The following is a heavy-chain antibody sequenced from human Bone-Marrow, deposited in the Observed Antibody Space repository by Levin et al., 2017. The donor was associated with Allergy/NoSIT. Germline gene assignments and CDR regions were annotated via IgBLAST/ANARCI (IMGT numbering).Heavy chain of an antibody. J-gene: IGHJ6*03. CDR3: ARVGSYYYMDV. CDR2: IKEDGSKK. CDR1: GFTFTTYW. D-gene: IGHD5-12*01. Sequence: SCAASGFTFTTYWMSWVRQAPGKGLEWVASIKEDGSKKYYVDSLKGRFTISKDNAKNSLYLQMSSLRAEDTGVYYCARVGSYYYMDVWGKGTTVTVSS. V-gene: IGHV3-7*04.